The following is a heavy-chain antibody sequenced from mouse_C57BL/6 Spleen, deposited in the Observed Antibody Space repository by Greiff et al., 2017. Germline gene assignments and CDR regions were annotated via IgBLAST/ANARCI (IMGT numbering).Heavy chain of an antibody. CDR3: ASSPYYHSFDYAMDY. CDR2: IDPSDSYT. V-gene: IGHV1-69*01. D-gene: IGHD1-1*01. Sequence: VQLQQPGAELVMPGASVKLSCKASGYTFTSYWMHWVKQRPGQGLEWIGEIDPSDSYTNYNQKFKGKSTLTVDKSSSTAYMQLSSLTSEASAVFYCASSPYYHSFDYAMDYWGQGTSVTVSS. J-gene: IGHJ4*01. CDR1: GYTFTSYW.